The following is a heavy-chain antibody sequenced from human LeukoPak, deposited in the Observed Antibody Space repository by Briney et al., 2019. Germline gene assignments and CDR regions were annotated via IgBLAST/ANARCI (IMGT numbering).Heavy chain of an antibody. V-gene: IGHV1-18*01. D-gene: IGHD3-9*01. CDR1: SYTFTSYG. Sequence: ASVKVSCKASSYTFTSYGISWVRQAPGQGLEWMGWIFGYNGNTNYAQKFQGRVTMTTDTSTSTAYMELRSLRSDDTAVYYCARIPTTQPLRYFDWLSQNWYFDLWGRGTLVTVSS. CDR2: IFGYNGNT. J-gene: IGHJ2*01. CDR3: ARIPTTQPLRYFDWLSQNWYFDL.